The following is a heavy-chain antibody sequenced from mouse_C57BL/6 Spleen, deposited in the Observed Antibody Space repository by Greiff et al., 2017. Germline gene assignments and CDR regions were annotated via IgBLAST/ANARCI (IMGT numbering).Heavy chain of an antibody. CDR1: GYTFTSYW. CDR2: IYPGSGST. CDR3: ARTPLYYDYDPFAY. V-gene: IGHV1-55*01. D-gene: IGHD2-4*01. J-gene: IGHJ3*01. Sequence: VQLQQPGAELVKPGASVKMSCKASGYTFTSYWITWVKQRPGQGLEWIGDIYPGSGSTNYNEKFKSKATLTVDTSSSTAYMQLSSLTSEDSAVYYCARTPLYYDYDPFAYWGQGTLVTVSA.